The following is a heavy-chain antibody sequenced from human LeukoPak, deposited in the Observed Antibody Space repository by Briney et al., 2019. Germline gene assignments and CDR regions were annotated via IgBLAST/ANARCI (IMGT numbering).Heavy chain of an antibody. J-gene: IGHJ4*02. CDR1: GFTFSTYA. Sequence: GGSLRLSCAASGFTFSTYAMSWVRQAPGKGLEWVSGISGSGGSTDYADSVKGRFTISRDNSKNTLYLQMNSLRAEDTAVYYCAKSSSGSYHNYWGQGTLVTVSS. CDR2: ISGSGGST. CDR3: AKSSSGSYHNY. V-gene: IGHV3-23*01. D-gene: IGHD3-22*01.